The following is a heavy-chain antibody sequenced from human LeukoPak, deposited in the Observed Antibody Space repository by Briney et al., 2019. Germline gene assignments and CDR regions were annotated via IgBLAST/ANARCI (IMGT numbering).Heavy chain of an antibody. CDR1: GGTFSSYA. CDR2: IIPIFGTA. J-gene: IGHJ4*02. D-gene: IGHD6-13*01. V-gene: IGHV1-69*05. CDR3: AKDGAAARTFDY. Sequence: SVKVSCKASGGTFSSYAISWVRQAPGQGLEWMGRIIPIFGTANYAQKFQGRVTITTDESTSTAYMELSSLRSEDTAVYYCAKDGAAARTFDYWGQGTLVTVSS.